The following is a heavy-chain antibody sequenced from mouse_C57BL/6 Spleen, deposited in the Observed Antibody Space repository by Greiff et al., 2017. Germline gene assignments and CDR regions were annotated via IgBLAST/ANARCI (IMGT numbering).Heavy chain of an antibody. V-gene: IGHV1-82*01. CDR1: GYAFSSSW. CDR2: IYPGDGDT. CDR3: ARGVYYDYDEAMDY. J-gene: IGHJ4*01. Sequence: QVQLQQSGPELVKPGASVKISCKASGYAFSSSWMNWVKQRPGKGLEWIGRIYPGDGDTNYNGKFKGKATLTADKSSSTAYMQLSSLTSEDSAVYFCARGVYYDYDEAMDYWGQGTSVTVSS. D-gene: IGHD2-4*01.